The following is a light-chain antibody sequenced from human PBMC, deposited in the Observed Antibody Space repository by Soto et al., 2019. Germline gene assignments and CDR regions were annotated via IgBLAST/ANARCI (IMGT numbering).Light chain of an antibody. V-gene: IGKV3-20*01. J-gene: IGKJ1*01. CDR3: QQYGGSPRT. CDR1: ESISSSY. Sequence: EIVLTQSPGTLSLSTGERATLSCRASESISSSYLAWYQQRPGQAHRLLIYGASTRATGIPDRFSGSGSGTDFTLNISRLEPEDSAVYYCQQYGGSPRTFGQGTKVEIK. CDR2: GAS.